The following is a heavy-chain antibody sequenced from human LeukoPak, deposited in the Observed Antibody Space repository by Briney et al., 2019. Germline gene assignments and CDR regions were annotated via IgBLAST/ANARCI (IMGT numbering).Heavy chain of an antibody. CDR3: AIGGRGFDY. CDR1: GGSFSGYY. D-gene: IGHD2-15*01. CDR2: INHSGST. Sequence: KPSETLSLTCAVYGGSFSGYYWSWIRQPPGKGLEWIGEINHSGSTNYNPSLKSRVTISVDTSKNQSSLKLSSVTAADTAVYYCAIGGRGFDYWGQGTLVTVSS. J-gene: IGHJ4*02. V-gene: IGHV4-34*01.